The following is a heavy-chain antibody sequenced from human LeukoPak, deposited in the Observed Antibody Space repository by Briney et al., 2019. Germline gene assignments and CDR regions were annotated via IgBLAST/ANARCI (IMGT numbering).Heavy chain of an antibody. J-gene: IGHJ4*02. V-gene: IGHV3-48*04. CDR2: ISSSSSTI. D-gene: IGHD2-15*01. CDR3: ARGPISVVAALGIFDY. Sequence: PGGSLRLSCAASGFTFSSYSMNWVRQAPGKGLEWVSYISSSSSTIYYADSVKGRFTISRDNAKNSLYLQMNSLRAEGTAMYYCARGPISVVAALGIFDYWGQGTLVTVSS. CDR1: GFTFSSYS.